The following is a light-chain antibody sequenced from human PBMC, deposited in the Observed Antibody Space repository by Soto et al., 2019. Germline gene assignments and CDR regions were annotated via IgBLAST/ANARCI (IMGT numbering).Light chain of an antibody. V-gene: IGLV1-51*02. CDR1: SSNIGATY. J-gene: IGLJ2*01. CDR3: ATWDTSLRVVV. Sequence: QSVLTQPPSVSAAPGQKGTLSCSGSSSNIGATYVSWYQQLPGTAPRLLIYETTPRPSGIPDRFSASKSGTSATLDITGLQTGDEADYYYATWDTSLRVVVFGRGTKLTVL. CDR2: ETT.